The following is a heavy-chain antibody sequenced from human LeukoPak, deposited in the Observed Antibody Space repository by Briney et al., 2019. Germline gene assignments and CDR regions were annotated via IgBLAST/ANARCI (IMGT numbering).Heavy chain of an antibody. D-gene: IGHD6-13*01. J-gene: IGHJ4*02. CDR1: GGSISSSSYY. CDR2: ISSSGSTI. V-gene: IGHV3-11*04. Sequence: LSLTCTVSGGSISSSSYYWGWIRQPPGKGLEWVSYISSSGSTIYYADSVKGRFTISRDNAKNSLYLQMNSLRAEDTAVYYCARDSLPPGIAAAGIDYWGQGTLVTVSS. CDR3: ARDSLPPGIAAAGIDY.